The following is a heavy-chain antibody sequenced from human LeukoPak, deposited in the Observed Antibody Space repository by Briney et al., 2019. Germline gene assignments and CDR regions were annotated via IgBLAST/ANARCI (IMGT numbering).Heavy chain of an antibody. Sequence: GGSLRLSCAASRFTFNRYGMSWVRQAPGKGLEWVSAISGSGGTTYYADSVKGRFTISRDNSKNTLYLQINSLRAEDTAVYYCAKDHLPGIVVADRDYWGQGTLVTVSS. D-gene: IGHD6-19*01. CDR2: ISGSGGTT. J-gene: IGHJ4*02. CDR3: AKDHLPGIVVADRDY. V-gene: IGHV3-23*01. CDR1: RFTFNRYG.